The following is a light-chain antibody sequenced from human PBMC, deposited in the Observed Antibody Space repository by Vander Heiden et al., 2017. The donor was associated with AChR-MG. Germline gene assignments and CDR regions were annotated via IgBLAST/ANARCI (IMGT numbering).Light chain of an antibody. Sequence: QPALTQPPSASGSPGQSVTISCTGPSPDVDIYNYGSWYQRYPGKAPKLMIYEVSKRPSGVSDRFSGSKSGNTASLTVSGLQAEDEANYFCSSYEGTNNPVVFGGGTKLTVL. CDR1: SPDVDIYNY. CDR3: SSYEGTNNPVV. J-gene: IGLJ2*01. V-gene: IGLV2-8*01. CDR2: EVS.